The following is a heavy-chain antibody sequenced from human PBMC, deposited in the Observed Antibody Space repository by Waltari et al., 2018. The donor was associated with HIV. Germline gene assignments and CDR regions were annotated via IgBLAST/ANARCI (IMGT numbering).Heavy chain of an antibody. V-gene: IGHV3-21*01. D-gene: IGHD1-20*01. Sequence: EVQLVESGGGLVKPGGSLRLSCAASGFTFSTYSMNWVRQVPGNGMEWISAISGSSNYIYYTDSVKGRFTISRDNAKNSLYLQMNSLRAEDTAVYYCARPPYNWNFQGFEVWGQGTTVTVSS. J-gene: IGHJ6*02. CDR3: ARPPYNWNFQGFEV. CDR2: ISGSSNYI. CDR1: GFTFSTYS.